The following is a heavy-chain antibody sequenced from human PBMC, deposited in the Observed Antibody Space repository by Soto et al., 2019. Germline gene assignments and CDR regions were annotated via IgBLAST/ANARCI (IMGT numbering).Heavy chain of an antibody. CDR1: GYTFTNYG. Sequence: GASVKVSCKASGYTFTNYGSTWVRQARGQGLEWMGWISAHNGNTYYAQKLQGRVTMTTDTSTSTAYMELRSLRSADTAVYYCARVPNYYFWNGYFDYSRQVTLVSVCS. D-gene: IGHD3-3*01. CDR3: ARVPNYYFWNGYFDY. J-gene: IGHJ4*02. V-gene: IGHV1-18*04. CDR2: ISAHNGNT.